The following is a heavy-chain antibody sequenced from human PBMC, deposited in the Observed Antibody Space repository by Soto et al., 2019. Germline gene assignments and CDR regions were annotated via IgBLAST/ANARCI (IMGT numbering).Heavy chain of an antibody. CDR2: VHSSGRT. CDR1: GVSITSGDYN. D-gene: IGHD1-7*01. V-gene: IGHV4-30-4*01. CDR3: ASLGITGTTSHYYYGMDV. Sequence: SETLSLTCTVSGVSITSGDYNWSWMRQAPGKGLEWIGFVHSSGRTYSNPSLKSRVSMSADTSKNQFSLKVNSVTAADTAVYYCASLGITGTTSHYYYGMDVWGQGTTVTVSS. J-gene: IGHJ6*02.